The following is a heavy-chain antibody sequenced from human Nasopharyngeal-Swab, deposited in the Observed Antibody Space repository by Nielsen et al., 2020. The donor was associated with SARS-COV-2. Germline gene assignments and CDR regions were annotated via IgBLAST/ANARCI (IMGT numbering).Heavy chain of an antibody. CDR2: IYPGHSDT. J-gene: IGHJ6*02. V-gene: IGHV5-51*01. Sequence: KVSCKGSRYSLTSYWIGLVRLMPGTRLEWIGIIYPGHSDTRYSPSFQGQVTISADKSISTAYLQWSSLKASDTAMYYCARHSRGPEISIQLWLHGAHYYYGMDVWGQGTTVTVSS. CDR3: ARHSRGPEISIQLWLHGAHYYYGMDV. CDR1: RYSLTSYW. D-gene: IGHD5-18*01.